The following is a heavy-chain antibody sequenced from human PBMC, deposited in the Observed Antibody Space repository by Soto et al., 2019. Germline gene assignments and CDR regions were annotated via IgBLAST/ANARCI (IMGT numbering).Heavy chain of an antibody. Sequence: PGGSLSLSCAASGFTFSSYAMSWVRQAPGKGLEWVSAISGSGGSTYYADSVKGRFTISRDNSKNTLYLQMNSLRAEDTAVYYCAKGAMTTVTTYYYYYMDVWGKGTTVTVSS. CDR1: GFTFSSYA. J-gene: IGHJ6*03. V-gene: IGHV3-23*01. D-gene: IGHD4-17*01. CDR2: ISGSGGST. CDR3: AKGAMTTVTTYYYYYMDV.